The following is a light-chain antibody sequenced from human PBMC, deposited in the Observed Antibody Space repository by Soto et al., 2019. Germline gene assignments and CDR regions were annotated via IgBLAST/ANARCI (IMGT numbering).Light chain of an antibody. CDR2: DVT. J-gene: IGLJ1*01. Sequence: QSVLTQPASVSGSPGQSITNSCTGTSSDVGGYDYVSWYQQHPGKAPKLMIYDVTNRPSGVSNRFSGSKSGNTASLTISGLQAEDEADYYCISYASINTYVFGTGTKLTVL. CDR3: ISYASINTYV. CDR1: SSDVGGYDY. V-gene: IGLV2-14*01.